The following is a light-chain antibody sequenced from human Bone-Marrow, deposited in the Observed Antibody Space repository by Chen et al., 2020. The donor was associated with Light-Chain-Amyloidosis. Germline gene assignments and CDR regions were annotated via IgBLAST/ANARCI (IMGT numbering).Light chain of an antibody. J-gene: IGKJ2*01. CDR1: QAISNN. Sequence: DIQMTQSPSSLSASVGDRVTITCQASQAISNNLNWYQQKPGKAPALLIYDASNLDPGVPPRFSGGGFGNHFPFTFIALQLEEMETYYCHQYDPVPRPFGKGT. V-gene: IGKV1-33*01. CDR3: HQYDPVPRP. CDR2: DAS.